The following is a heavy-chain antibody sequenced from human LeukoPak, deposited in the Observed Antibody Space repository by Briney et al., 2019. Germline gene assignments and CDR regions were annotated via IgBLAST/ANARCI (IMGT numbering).Heavy chain of an antibody. J-gene: IGHJ6*02. V-gene: IGHV3-49*04. D-gene: IGHD3-10*01. CDR2: IRSKAYGGTT. Sequence: GGSLRLSCTASGFTFGDYAMSWVRQAPGKGLEWVGFIRSKAYGGTTEYAASVKSRFTISRDDSKSIAYLQMNSLKTEDTAVYYCIKYGSGPDVWGQGTTVTVSS. CDR1: GFTFGDYA. CDR3: IKYGSGPDV.